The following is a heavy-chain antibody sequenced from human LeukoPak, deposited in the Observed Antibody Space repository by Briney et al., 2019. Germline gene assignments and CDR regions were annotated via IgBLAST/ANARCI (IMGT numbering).Heavy chain of an antibody. CDR2: ISSSSSSTI. V-gene: IGHV3-48*01. D-gene: IGHD3-22*01. J-gene: IGHJ3*02. CDR3: ARGEAYYYDSSGYYHDAFDI. CDR1: GFTFSSYS. Sequence: PGGSLRLSCAASGFTFSSYSMNWVRQAPGKGLEWVSYISSSSSSTIYYADSVKSRFTISRDNAKNSQYLQMNSLRAEDTAVYYCARGEAYYYDSSGYYHDAFDIGGQGTMVTVSS.